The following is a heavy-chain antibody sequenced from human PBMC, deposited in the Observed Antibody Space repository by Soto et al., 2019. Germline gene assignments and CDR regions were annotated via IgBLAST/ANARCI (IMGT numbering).Heavy chain of an antibody. J-gene: IGHJ4*02. D-gene: IGHD6-13*01. CDR1: GFTFSTYT. V-gene: IGHV3-23*01. Sequence: GGSLRLSCAASGFTFSTYTMNWVRQAPGKGLEWVSGIGCCSGSGTYYADFVKGRFTISRDNSKNMVFLQMNGLRAEDTAVYYCAKDRQPDGTSTFDSWGQGTPVTVSS. CDR3: AKDRQPDGTSTFDS. CDR2: IGCCSGSGT.